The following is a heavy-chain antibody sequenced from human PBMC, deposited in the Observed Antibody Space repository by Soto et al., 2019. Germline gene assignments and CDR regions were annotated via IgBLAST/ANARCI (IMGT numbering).Heavy chain of an antibody. CDR1: GYAFTTYG. D-gene: IGHD1-1*01. CDR3: AGGRYGDY. J-gene: IGHJ4*02. V-gene: IGHV1-18*01. Sequence: QVNLVQSGAEVKKPGASVKVSCKGSGYAFTTYGITWVRQAPGQGLEWMGWISAHNGNTNYAQKLQGRVTVTRDTSTSTAYMELRSLRSDDTAVYYCAGGRYGDYWGQGALVTVSS. CDR2: ISAHNGNT.